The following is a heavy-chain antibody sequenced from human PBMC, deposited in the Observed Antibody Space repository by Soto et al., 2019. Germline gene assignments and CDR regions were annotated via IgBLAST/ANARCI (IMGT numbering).Heavy chain of an antibody. V-gene: IGHV1-8*02. CDR1: GYTFTGYY. CDR3: ARGRDGIVLMVYADDAFDI. D-gene: IGHD2-8*01. Sequence: GASVKVSCKASGYTFTGYYMHWVRQAPGQGLEWMGWMNPNSGNTGYAQKFQGRVTMTRNTSISTAYMELSSLRSEDTAVYYCARGRDGIVLMVYADDAFDIWGQGTMVTVSS. CDR2: MNPNSGNT. J-gene: IGHJ3*02.